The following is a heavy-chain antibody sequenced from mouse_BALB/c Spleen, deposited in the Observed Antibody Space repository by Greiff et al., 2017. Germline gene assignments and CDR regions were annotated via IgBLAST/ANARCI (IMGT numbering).Heavy chain of an antibody. CDR2: ISNGGGST. V-gene: IGHV5-12-2*01. CDR3: ARLKDYGAMDY. Sequence: EVMLVESGGGLVQPGGSLKLSCAASGFTFSSYTMSWVRQTPEKRLEWVAYISNGGGSTYYPDTVKGRFTISRDNAKNTLYLQMSSLKSEDTAMYYCARLKDYGAMDYWGQGTSVTVSS. J-gene: IGHJ4*01. CDR1: GFTFSSYT.